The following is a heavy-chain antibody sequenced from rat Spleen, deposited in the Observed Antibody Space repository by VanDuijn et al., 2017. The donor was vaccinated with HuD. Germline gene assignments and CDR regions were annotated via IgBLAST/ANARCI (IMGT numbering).Heavy chain of an antibody. CDR2: ISYDGRVP. J-gene: IGHJ3*01. D-gene: IGHD1-1*01. Sequence: EVQLVESNGGLVQPGRSLTLSCAASGFIFSDYYMAWVRQAPTKGLEWVASISYDGRVPYYRDSVKGRFTISRDNANSTLYLQMDSLRSEDTATYYCTTGPITTVVTNWFAYWGQGTLVTVSS. CDR1: GFIFSDYY. CDR3: TTGPITTVVTNWFAY. V-gene: IGHV5-20*01.